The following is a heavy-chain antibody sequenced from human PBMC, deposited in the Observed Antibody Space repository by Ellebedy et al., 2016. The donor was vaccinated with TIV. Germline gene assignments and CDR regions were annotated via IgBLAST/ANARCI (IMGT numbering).Heavy chain of an antibody. CDR1: GGSFSSYY. D-gene: IGHD5-24*01. V-gene: IGHV4-34*01. Sequence: SQTLSLTCAVYGGSFSSYYWGWIRQPPGKGLEWIGSIYYSGSTNYNPSLKSRVTISVDTSKNQFSLKLSSVTAADTAVYYCARDKRPGFDYWGQGTLVTVSS. J-gene: IGHJ4*02. CDR3: ARDKRPGFDY. CDR2: IYYSGST.